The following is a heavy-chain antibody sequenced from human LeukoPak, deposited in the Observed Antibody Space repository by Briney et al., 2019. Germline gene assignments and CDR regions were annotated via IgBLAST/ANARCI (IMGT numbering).Heavy chain of an antibody. V-gene: IGHV3-53*01. Sequence: TGGSLRLSCAPYGFIVSINYMKWVRQAPGKGLDWVSVIYSGGRTYYTDSVKGRFTISRDNSKNTLYLQMNSLRAEDTAVYYCARGDRAAAAFDSWGQGTLVTVSS. CDR1: GFIVSINY. J-gene: IGHJ4*02. D-gene: IGHD6-13*01. CDR2: IYSGGRT. CDR3: ARGDRAAAAFDS.